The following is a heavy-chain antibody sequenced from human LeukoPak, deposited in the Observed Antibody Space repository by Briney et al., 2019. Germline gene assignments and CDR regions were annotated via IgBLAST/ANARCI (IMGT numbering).Heavy chain of an antibody. CDR2: MYETGHT. J-gene: IGHJ4*02. V-gene: IGHV4-59*08. Sequence: SETLSLTCSVSGGSISGYYWSWIRQPPGQGLEWIGYMYETGHTMYNSSLKSRVTTSLDTSSNHFSLSLSSVTAADTAVYYCARQPFSTPFDYWGPGTLVTVSS. CDR1: GGSISGYY. CDR3: ARQPFSTPFDY. D-gene: IGHD3-16*01.